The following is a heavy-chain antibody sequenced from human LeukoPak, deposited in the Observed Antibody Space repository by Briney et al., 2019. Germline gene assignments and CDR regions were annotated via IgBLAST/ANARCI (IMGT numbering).Heavy chain of an antibody. CDR2: IKQDGSEK. CDR1: GFTFSSYW. J-gene: IGHJ4*02. V-gene: IGHV3-7*01. CDR3: ARLRWLFFDPFDY. Sequence: GGSLRLSCATSGFTFSSYWMSWVRQAPGKGLEWVANIKQDGSEKYYVDSVKGRFTISRDNAENSLFLQMNSLRAEDTAVYYCARLRWLFFDPFDYWGQGTLVTVSS. D-gene: IGHD4-23*01.